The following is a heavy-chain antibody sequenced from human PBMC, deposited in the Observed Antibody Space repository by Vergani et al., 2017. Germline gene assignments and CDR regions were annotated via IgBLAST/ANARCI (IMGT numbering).Heavy chain of an antibody. V-gene: IGHV3-30*02. Sequence: QVQLVESGGGVVQPGGSLRLSCAASGFTFSSYGMHWVRQAPGKGLEWVAFIRYDGSNKYYADSVKGRFTISRDNSKNTLYLQMNSLRAEDTAVYYCAKDARYYYSSGNPFDYWGQGTLVTVSS. CDR2: IRYDGSNK. CDR3: AKDARYYYSSGNPFDY. CDR1: GFTFSSYG. J-gene: IGHJ4*02. D-gene: IGHD3-10*01.